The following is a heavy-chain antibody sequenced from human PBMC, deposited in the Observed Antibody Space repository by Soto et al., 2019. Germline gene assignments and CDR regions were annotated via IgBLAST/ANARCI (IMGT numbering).Heavy chain of an antibody. D-gene: IGHD6-13*01. Sequence: TWGSLRLSCAASGFTFINAWIILVRQAPWKWLEWVGRIKSKTDGGTTDYAAPVKGRFTISRDDSKNTLYLQMNSLKTEDTAVYYCTTDLAASWGQGTLVTVSS. CDR1: GFTFINAW. V-gene: IGHV3-15*01. CDR2: IKSKTDGGTT. CDR3: TTDLAAS. J-gene: IGHJ4*02.